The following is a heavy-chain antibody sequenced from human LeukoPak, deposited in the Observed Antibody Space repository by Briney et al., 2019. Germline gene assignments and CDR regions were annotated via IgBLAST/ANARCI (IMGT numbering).Heavy chain of an antibody. V-gene: IGHV4-4*07. D-gene: IGHD1-26*01. CDR1: GGSISSNY. J-gene: IGHJ5*02. Sequence: SETLSLTSTVSGGSISSNYWSWIRQPAGKGLEWIGRIYNSGNINYNPSLKSRATMSVDASKNQFSLKLSSVTAADTAVYYCARHRLYSGSSHRWFDPWGQGTLVTVSS. CDR3: ARHRLYSGSSHRWFDP. CDR2: IYNSGNI.